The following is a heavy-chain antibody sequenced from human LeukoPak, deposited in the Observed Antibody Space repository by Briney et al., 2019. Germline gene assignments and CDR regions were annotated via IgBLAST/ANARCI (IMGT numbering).Heavy chain of an antibody. J-gene: IGHJ4*02. CDR2: ISAGNGNT. CDR3: ARQVAGTGFDY. Sequence: ASVKVSCKASGYTFTNYAMHWVRQAPGQGPEWMGWISAGNGNTKYSQKFQGRVTITRDTSASIAYKELSSLRSEDTAVYYCARQVAGTGFDYWGQGTLVTVSS. V-gene: IGHV1-3*01. CDR1: GYTFTNYA. D-gene: IGHD6-19*01.